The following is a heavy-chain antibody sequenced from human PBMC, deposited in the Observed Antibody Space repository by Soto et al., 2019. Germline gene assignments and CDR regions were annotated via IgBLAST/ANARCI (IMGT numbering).Heavy chain of an antibody. Sequence: SETLSLTCTVSGGSISSYYWSWIRQPPGKGLEWIGYIYDSATTNYNPSLKSRVTISVDTSKRQFSLKLSSVSAADTAVYYCAINADVWGQGTTVTVSS. V-gene: IGHV4-59*08. J-gene: IGHJ6*02. CDR3: AINADV. CDR1: GGSISSYY. CDR2: IYDSATT.